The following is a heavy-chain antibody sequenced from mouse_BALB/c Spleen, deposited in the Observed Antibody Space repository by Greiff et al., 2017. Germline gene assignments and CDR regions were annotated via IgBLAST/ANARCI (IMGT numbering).Heavy chain of an antibody. V-gene: IGHV2-6-7*01. D-gene: IGHD1-1*01. CDR1: GFSLTGYG. J-gene: IGHJ3*01. Sequence: VQGVESGPGLVAPSQSLSITCTVSGFSLTGYGVNWVRQPPGKGLEWLGMIWGDGSTDYNSALKSRLSISKDNSKSQVFLKMNSLQTDDTARYYCARDYGSSYAWFAYWGQGTLVTVSA. CDR3: ARDYGSSYAWFAY. CDR2: IWGDGST.